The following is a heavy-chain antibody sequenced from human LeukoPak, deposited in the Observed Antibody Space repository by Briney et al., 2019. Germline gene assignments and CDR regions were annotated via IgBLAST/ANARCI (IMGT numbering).Heavy chain of an antibody. CDR3: ARQISDYYYYYIDV. J-gene: IGHJ6*03. V-gene: IGHV4-39*01. D-gene: IGHD3-10*01. Sequence: SETLSLTCTVSGGSISSSHYYWGWIHQTPGKGLEWIGTIYYSGTTYYNPSLENRATISEDTSKNQFSLTLRSVTAADTAVYYCARQISDYYYYYIDVWGKGTTVTVSS. CDR2: IYYSGTT. CDR1: GGSISSSHYY.